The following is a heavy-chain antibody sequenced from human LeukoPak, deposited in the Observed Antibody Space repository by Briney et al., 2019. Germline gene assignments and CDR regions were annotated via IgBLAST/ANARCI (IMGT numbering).Heavy chain of an antibody. Sequence: GASVKVSCKASGYTFTSYGISWVRQAPGQGLEWLGGIIPIFGTANYAQKFQGRVTITTDESTSTAYMELSSLRSEDTAVYYCARDRPYCSSTSCPSYDAFDIWGQGTMVTVSS. D-gene: IGHD2-2*01. CDR1: GYTFTSYG. CDR2: IIPIFGTA. CDR3: ARDRPYCSSTSCPSYDAFDI. V-gene: IGHV1-69*05. J-gene: IGHJ3*02.